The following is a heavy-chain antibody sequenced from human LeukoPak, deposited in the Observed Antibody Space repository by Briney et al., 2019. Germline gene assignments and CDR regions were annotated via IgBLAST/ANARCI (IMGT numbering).Heavy chain of an antibody. CDR3: ARQPLSAGGSGSFSPSGPPKYYYYGLDV. V-gene: IGHV4-39*01. D-gene: IGHD3-10*01. Sequence: SETLSLTCTVSRGSISSRSYYWGWIRQPPGKGLEWIGSMSYSGSTYLNPSLKSRVTISVDTSKNQFYLKLSSVTAADTAVYYCARQPLSAGGSGSFSPSGPPKYYYYGLDVWGQGTTITVSS. J-gene: IGHJ6*02. CDR1: RGSISSRSYY. CDR2: MSYSGST.